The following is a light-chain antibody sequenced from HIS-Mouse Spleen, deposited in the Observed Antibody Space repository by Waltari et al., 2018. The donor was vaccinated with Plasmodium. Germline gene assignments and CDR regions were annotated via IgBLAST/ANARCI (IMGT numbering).Light chain of an antibody. V-gene: IGLV2-14*01. CDR3: SSYTSSSTLLYV. CDR1: SSDVGGYNY. J-gene: IGLJ1*01. Sequence: QSALTQPASVSGSPGQSITISCTGTSSDVGGYNYVSWYQQHPGKAPKLMIYEVSNRPSGVSNRFSGSKSGNTASLTISGLQAEDEADYYCSSYTSSSTLLYVFGTGTKDTVL. CDR2: EVS.